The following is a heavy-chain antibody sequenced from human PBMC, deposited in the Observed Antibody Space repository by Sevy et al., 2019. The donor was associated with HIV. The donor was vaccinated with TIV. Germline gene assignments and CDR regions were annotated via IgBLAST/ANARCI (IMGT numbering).Heavy chain of an antibody. CDR3: AKDAYYYNSSGYSLSQWYYGMDV. Sequence: GGSLRLSCAASGFTFSTYAMSWVRQAPGKGLEWVSVISGSGGGTYYADSVKGRLTISRDNSKNTLYLQMNSLRAGDSAVYYCAKDAYYYNSSGYSLSQWYYGMDVWGQWTTVTVSS. J-gene: IGHJ6*02. CDR1: GFTFSTYA. CDR2: ISGSGGGT. V-gene: IGHV3-23*01. D-gene: IGHD3-22*01.